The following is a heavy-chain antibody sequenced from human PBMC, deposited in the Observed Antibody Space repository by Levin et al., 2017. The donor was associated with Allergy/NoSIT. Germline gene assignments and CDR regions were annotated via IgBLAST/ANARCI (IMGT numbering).Heavy chain of an antibody. CDR1: GFTLGDYA. J-gene: IGHJ3*02. V-gene: IGHV3-9*01. CDR3: AKAGGNSDAFDI. Sequence: SLKISCAASGFTLGDYAMHWVRQVPGKGLEWVSHITWNSGNRDYADSVKGRFTISRDNAKNSLYLEMNSLRAEDTAFYYWAKAGGNSDAFDIWGQGTMVTVSS. D-gene: IGHD1-14*01. CDR2: ITWNSGNR.